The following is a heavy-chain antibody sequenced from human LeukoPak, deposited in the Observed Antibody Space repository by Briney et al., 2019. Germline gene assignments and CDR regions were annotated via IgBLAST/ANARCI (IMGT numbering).Heavy chain of an antibody. J-gene: IGHJ4*02. V-gene: IGHV1-69*04. D-gene: IGHD3-22*01. CDR3: GRDHSSCYYPDYFDY. CDR1: GGSFSSYT. CDR2: IIPILGIA. Sequence: SVKVSCKASGGSFSSYTISWVRQAPGQGLEWMGRIIPILGIANYAQKFQGRVTITADKSTSTAYMELSSLRSEDTAVYYCGRDHSSCYYPDYFDYWGQGTLVTVSS.